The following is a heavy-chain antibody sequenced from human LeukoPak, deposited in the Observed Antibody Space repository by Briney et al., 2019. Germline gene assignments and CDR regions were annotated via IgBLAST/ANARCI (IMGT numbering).Heavy chain of an antibody. CDR1: GDSISSYY. V-gene: IGHV4-59*12. Sequence: PSETLSLTCTASGDSISSYYWSWIRQPPGKGLEWIGSIYYSGNTYYNPSLKSRVTISVDTSKNQFSLKLTSVTAADTAMFYCARARRGALDYWGQGTLVTVSS. J-gene: IGHJ4*02. CDR3: ARARRGALDY. CDR2: IYYSGNT.